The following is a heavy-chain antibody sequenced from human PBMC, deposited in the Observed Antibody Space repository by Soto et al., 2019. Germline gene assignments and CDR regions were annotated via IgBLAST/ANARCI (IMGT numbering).Heavy chain of an antibody. CDR1: GGSISSYY. CDR3: ARLWFGEKHYGMDV. J-gene: IGHJ6*02. CDR2: IYYSGST. Sequence: NPSETLSLTCTVSGGSISSYYWSWIRQPPGKGLEWIGYIYYSGSTNYNPSLKSRVTISVDTSKNQFSLKLSSVTAADTAVYYCARLWFGEKHYGMDVWGQGTTVTVSS. D-gene: IGHD3-10*01. V-gene: IGHV4-59*01.